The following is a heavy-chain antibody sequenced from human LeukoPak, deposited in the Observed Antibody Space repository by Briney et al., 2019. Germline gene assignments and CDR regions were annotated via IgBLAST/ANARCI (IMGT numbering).Heavy chain of an antibody. CDR1: GGSISSGSYY. CDR3: ARDSDTVTGNYFDP. J-gene: IGHJ5*02. Sequence: PSQTLSLTCTVSGGSISSGSYYWSWIRQPAGKGLEWIGRIYTSGSTNYNPSLKSRVTISVDTSKNQFSLKLSSVTAADTAVYYCARDSDTVTGNYFDPWGQGTLVTVSS. CDR2: IYTSGST. V-gene: IGHV4-61*02. D-gene: IGHD4-17*01.